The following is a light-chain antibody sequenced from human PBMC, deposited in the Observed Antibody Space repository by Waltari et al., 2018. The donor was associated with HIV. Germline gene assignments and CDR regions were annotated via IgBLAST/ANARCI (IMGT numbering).Light chain of an antibody. CDR2: YDD. CDR3: AAWDDSLNGVV. V-gene: IGLV1-36*01. J-gene: IGLJ2*01. CDR1: SSNMGHNA. Sequence: QSVLTQPPSVSEAPRQRVTISCSGSSSNMGHNAVNLYQQLPGKPPKLLIYYDDLLASGVSDRFSGSKSGTSASLAISGLQSEDESDYYCAAWDDSLNGVVFGGGTKLTVL.